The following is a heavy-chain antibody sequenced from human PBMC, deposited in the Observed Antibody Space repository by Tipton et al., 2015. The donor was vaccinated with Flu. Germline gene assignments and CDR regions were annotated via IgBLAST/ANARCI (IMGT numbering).Heavy chain of an antibody. J-gene: IGHJ5*02. V-gene: IGHV3-9*01. CDR3: AKGRGPNYYDNSGLDH. Sequence: SLRLSCAASGFTFDDYAMHWVRQPPGKGLGWVSGISWNSGTIGYVDSVKGRFTMSRDNAKSSLYLQMNSLRPEDTALYYCAKGRGPNYYDNSGLDHWGQGTLVTVSS. CDR2: ISWNSGTI. D-gene: IGHD3-22*01. CDR1: GFTFDDYA.